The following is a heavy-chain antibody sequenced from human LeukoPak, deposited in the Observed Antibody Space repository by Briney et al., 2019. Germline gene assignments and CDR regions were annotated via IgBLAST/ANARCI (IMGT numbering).Heavy chain of an antibody. CDR2: INWNGGST. D-gene: IGHD6-13*01. Sequence: GGTLRLSCAASGFTFDDYGMSWVRQAPGKGLEWVSGINWNGGSTGYADSVKGRFTISRDNAKNSLYLQMNSLRAEDTALYYCARVGSRYSSSWYDYYYYYYMDVWGKGTTVTVSS. J-gene: IGHJ6*03. V-gene: IGHV3-20*04. CDR3: ARVGSRYSSSWYDYYYYYYMDV. CDR1: GFTFDDYG.